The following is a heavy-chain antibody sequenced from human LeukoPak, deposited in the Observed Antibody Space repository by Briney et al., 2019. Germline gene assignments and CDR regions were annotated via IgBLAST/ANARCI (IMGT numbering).Heavy chain of an antibody. CDR3: AREHRSGGSCLDY. J-gene: IGHJ4*02. CDR1: GYTFTSYY. Sequence: ASVKVSCKASGYTFTSYYMHWVRQAPGQRLEWMGIIKPSGGNTNYAQKFQGRVTMTRDTSTSTVYMELSSLKSEDTAVYYCAREHRSGGSCLDYWGQGTLVTVSS. V-gene: IGHV1-46*01. D-gene: IGHD2-15*01. CDR2: IKPSGGNT.